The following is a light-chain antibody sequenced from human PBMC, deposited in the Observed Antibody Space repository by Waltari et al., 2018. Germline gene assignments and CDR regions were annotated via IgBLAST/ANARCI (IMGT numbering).Light chain of an antibody. CDR3: QQYDGIVLT. CDR2: GAS. CDR1: QSVSSIS. Sequence: EIVLTQSPGTLSLSPGERATLSCRASQSVSSISLTWYQQKPGQAPRLLIYGASTRATGIPDRVSGSGSGTDFTLTISRLEPEDFAVYYCQQYDGIVLTFGGGTKVEI. J-gene: IGKJ4*01. V-gene: IGKV3-20*01.